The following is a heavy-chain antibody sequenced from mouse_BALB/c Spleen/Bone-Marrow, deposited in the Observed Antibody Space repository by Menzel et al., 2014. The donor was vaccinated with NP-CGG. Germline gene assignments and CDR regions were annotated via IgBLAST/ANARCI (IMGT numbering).Heavy chain of an antibody. V-gene: IGHV1S126*01. CDR1: GYTFTSYW. J-gene: IGHJ2*01. Sequence: QVQLQQSGAELVRPGASVKLSCKASGYTFTSYWINWVKQRPGQGLEWVGNIYPSDSYTNNNQKFKDKATLTVDKSSSTAYMQLSSPTSEDSAVYYCTRKYSPLYYFDYWGQGTTLTVSS. D-gene: IGHD2-12*01. CDR2: IYPSDSYT. CDR3: TRKYSPLYYFDY.